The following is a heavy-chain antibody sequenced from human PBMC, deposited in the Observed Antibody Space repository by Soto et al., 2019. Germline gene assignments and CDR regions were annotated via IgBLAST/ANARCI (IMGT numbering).Heavy chain of an antibody. D-gene: IGHD3-9*01. V-gene: IGHV4-34*01. Sequence: SETLSLTCAVYGGSFSGYYWSWIRQPPGKGLEWIGEINHSGSTNHNPSLKSRVTISVDTSKNQFSLKLSSVTAADTAVYYCAREGRYFDWLWSNQREYYYYYYMDVWGKGTTVTVSS. CDR2: INHSGST. CDR3: AREGRYFDWLWSNQREYYYYYYMDV. J-gene: IGHJ6*03. CDR1: GGSFSGYY.